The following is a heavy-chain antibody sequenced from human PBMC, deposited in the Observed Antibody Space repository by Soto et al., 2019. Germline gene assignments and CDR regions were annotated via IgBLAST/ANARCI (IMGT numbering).Heavy chain of an antibody. CDR1: GYTFSTHG. V-gene: IGHV1-18*01. J-gene: IGHJ4*02. D-gene: IGHD6-13*01. Sequence: ASVKVSCKASGYTFSTHGITWVRQAPGQGLEWMGWITAYNGNTNYAQKLQGRVTMTTDTSTSTAYMELRSLRSDDTAVYYCARESDAAGPSPYYFDCWGQGTLVTVSS. CDR2: ITAYNGNT. CDR3: ARESDAAGPSPYYFDC.